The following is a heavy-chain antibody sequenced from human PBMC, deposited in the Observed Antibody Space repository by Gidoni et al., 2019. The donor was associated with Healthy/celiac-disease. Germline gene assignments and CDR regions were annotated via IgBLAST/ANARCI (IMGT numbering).Heavy chain of an antibody. J-gene: IGHJ4*02. D-gene: IGHD5-12*01. CDR1: GGTFSSYA. CDR2: IIPIFGTA. Sequence: QVQLVQSGAELKKPGASVKVPCKAPGGTFSSYAISWMRQAPGQGLEWMGGIIPIFGTANNAQKIQGRVTITADESPSTAYMGLSSLRAEDTAGYYCAREYNSGYDYWGQGTLVTVSS. V-gene: IGHV1-69*01. CDR3: AREYNSGYDY.